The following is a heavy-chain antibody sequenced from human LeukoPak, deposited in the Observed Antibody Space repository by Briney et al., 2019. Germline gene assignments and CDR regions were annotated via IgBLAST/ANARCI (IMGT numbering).Heavy chain of an antibody. CDR3: ARGGGVVWNADIVATIEYCFDY. Sequence: ASVKVSCKACGYTFTGYYMHWVRQAPRQGVKGMGWINPNSGGTNYAQKFQGRVTMTWDTSISTAYMELSRLRSDDTAVYYCARGGGVVWNADIVATIEYCFDYWGQGTLVSVSS. J-gene: IGHJ4*02. CDR2: INPNSGGT. D-gene: IGHD5-12*01. V-gene: IGHV1-2*02. CDR1: GYTFTGYY.